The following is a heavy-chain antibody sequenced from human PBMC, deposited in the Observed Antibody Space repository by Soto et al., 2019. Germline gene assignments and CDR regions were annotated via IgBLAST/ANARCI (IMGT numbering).Heavy chain of an antibody. CDR2: IYYSGST. Sequence: PSETLSLTCTVSGGSISSYYWSWIRQPPGKGLEWIGYIYYSGSTNYNPSLKSRVTISVDTSKNQFSLKLSSVTAADTAVYYCARHTPRGTIAAAGPDAFDIWGQGTMVTVSS. J-gene: IGHJ3*02. CDR3: ARHTPRGTIAAAGPDAFDI. V-gene: IGHV4-59*08. D-gene: IGHD6-13*01. CDR1: GGSISSYY.